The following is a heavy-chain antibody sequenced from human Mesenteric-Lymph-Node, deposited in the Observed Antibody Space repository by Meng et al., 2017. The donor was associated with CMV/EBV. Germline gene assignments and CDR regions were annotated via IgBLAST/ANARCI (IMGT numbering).Heavy chain of an antibody. D-gene: IGHD3-9*01. V-gene: IGHV1-46*01. CDR1: FTSPY. CDR2: INPSGGAT. J-gene: IGHJ5*02. Sequence: FTSPYIHWIQQAPGQGPEWMGMINPSGGATTYAQKFQGRVTMTRVTSTSTVYMELNSLRSEDTAVYYCARGRHYDILSGRGDWFDPWGEGTLVTVSS. CDR3: ARGRHYDILSGRGDWFDP.